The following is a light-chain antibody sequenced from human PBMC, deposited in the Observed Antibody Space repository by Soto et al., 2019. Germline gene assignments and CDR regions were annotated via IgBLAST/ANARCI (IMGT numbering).Light chain of an antibody. CDR2: EVY. Sequence: QSALTQRPSASGSPGQSVTISCTGTSSDVGGYNYVSWYQHHPGKAPKLISYEVYKRPSGVPDRFSGSKSGNTAALTVSGLQAEDEADYYCSSYVGTNSYVFGTGTKLTVL. V-gene: IGLV2-8*01. CDR1: SSDVGGYNY. J-gene: IGLJ1*01. CDR3: SSYVGTNSYV.